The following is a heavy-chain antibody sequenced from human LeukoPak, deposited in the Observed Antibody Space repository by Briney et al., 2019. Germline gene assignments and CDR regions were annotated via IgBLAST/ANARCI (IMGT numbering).Heavy chain of an antibody. V-gene: IGHV3-30*14. CDR3: ARVPPGSAQFDY. CDR2: ISYDGSNK. Sequence: GRSLRLSCAASGFTFSSYAMHWVRQAPGKGLEWVAVISYDGSNKYYADSVKGRFTISRDNSKNTLYLQMNSLRAEDTAVYYCARVPPGSAQFDYWGQGTLVTVSS. J-gene: IGHJ4*02. D-gene: IGHD3-10*01. CDR1: GFTFSSYA.